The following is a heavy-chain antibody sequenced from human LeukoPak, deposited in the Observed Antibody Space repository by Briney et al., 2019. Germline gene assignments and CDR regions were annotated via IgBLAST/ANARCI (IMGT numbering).Heavy chain of an antibody. CDR1: GFTFSSYA. V-gene: IGHV3-30-3*01. J-gene: IGHJ4*02. CDR3: ARDRSYGADPPDY. Sequence: GGSLRLSCAASGFTFSSYAMHWVRQAPGKGLEWVAVISYDGSNKYYADSVKGRFTISRDNSKNTLYLQMNSLRAEDTAVYYCARDRSYGADPPDYWGQGTLVTVSS. D-gene: IGHD4-17*01. CDR2: ISYDGSNK.